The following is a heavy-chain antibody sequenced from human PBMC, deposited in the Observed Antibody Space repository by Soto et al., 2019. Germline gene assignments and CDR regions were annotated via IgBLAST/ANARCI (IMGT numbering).Heavy chain of an antibody. D-gene: IGHD6-19*01. CDR3: ASSSVAGTRFFDY. J-gene: IGHJ4*02. V-gene: IGHV4-59*08. Sequence: SETLSLTCTVSGGSISSYYWSWIRQPPGKGLEWIGYIYYSGSTNYNPSLKSRVTISVDTSKNQFSLKLSSVTAADTAVYYCASSSVAGTRFFDYWGQGTLVTVSS. CDR2: IYYSGST. CDR1: GGSISSYY.